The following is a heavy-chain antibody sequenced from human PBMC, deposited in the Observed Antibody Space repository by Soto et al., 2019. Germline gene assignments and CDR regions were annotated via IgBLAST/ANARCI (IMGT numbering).Heavy chain of an antibody. CDR3: ARDPPYYYDSSGYYYYFDY. D-gene: IGHD3-22*01. V-gene: IGHV1-2*02. CDR2: INPNSGGT. J-gene: IGHJ4*02. Sequence: GASVKVSCKASGGTFSSYAISWVRQAPGQGLEWMGWINPNSGGTNYAQKFQGRVTMTRDTSISTAYMELSRLRSDDTAVYYCARDPPYYYDSSGYYYYFDYWGQGTLVTVSS. CDR1: GGTFSSYA.